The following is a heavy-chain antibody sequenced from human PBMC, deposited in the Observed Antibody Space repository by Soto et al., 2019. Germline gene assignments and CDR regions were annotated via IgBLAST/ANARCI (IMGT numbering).Heavy chain of an antibody. Sequence: PSETLSLTCAVSGGSISSSNWWSWVRQPPGKGLEWIGEIYHSGSTNYNPSLKSRVTISVDKSKNQFSLKLSSVTAADTAVYYCARTTRYCSSTSYPPGYYYYGMDVWVQGTTVTVSS. CDR1: GGSISSSNW. CDR2: IYHSGST. D-gene: IGHD2-2*01. J-gene: IGHJ6*02. CDR3: ARTTRYCSSTSYPPGYYYYGMDV. V-gene: IGHV4-4*02.